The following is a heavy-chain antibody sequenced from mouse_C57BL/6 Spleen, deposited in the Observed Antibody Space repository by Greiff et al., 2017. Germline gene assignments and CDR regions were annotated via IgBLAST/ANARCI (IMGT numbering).Heavy chain of an antibody. J-gene: IGHJ4*01. CDR2: IHPNSGST. D-gene: IGHD1-1*01. CDR3: ARSGGSSPYAMDY. V-gene: IGHV1-64*01. CDR1: GYTFTSYW. Sequence: QVQLQQPGAELVKPGASVKLSCKASGYTFTSYWMHWVKQRPGQGLEWIGMIHPNSGSTNYNEKFKSKATLTVDKSSSTAYMQLSSLTSEDSAVYYGARSGGSSPYAMDYWGQGTSVTVSS.